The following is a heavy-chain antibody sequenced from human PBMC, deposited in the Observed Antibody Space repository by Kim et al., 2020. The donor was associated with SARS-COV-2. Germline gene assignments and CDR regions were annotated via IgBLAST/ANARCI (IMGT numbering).Heavy chain of an antibody. D-gene: IGHD3-3*01. CDR2: IYTSGST. CDR1: GGSISSYY. V-gene: IGHV4-4*07. J-gene: IGHJ5*02. Sequence: SETLSLTCTVSGGSISSYYWSWIRQPAGKGLEWIGRIYTSGSTNYNPSLKSRVTMSVDTSKNQFSLKLSSVTAADTAVYYCARDQDRRFLEWLPIEGPWFDPWGQGTLVTVSS. CDR3: ARDQDRRFLEWLPIEGPWFDP.